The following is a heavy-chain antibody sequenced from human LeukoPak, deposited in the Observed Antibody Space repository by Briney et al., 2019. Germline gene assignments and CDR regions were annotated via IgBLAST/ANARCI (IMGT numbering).Heavy chain of an antibody. D-gene: IGHD3-16*01. CDR1: GNSISNYA. J-gene: IGHJ6*02. CDR2: IIPIFGTA. Sequence: SVKVSCKASGNSISNYAVSWVRQAPGQGFEWVGGIIPIFGTADYAQKFQGRVTITADQSTSTTYMALSSLKSEDTATYYCTTRACHAGGCSSSFYYYYGLHFWGQGTTVSVSS. CDR3: TTRACHAGGCSSSFYYYYGLHF. V-gene: IGHV1-69*13.